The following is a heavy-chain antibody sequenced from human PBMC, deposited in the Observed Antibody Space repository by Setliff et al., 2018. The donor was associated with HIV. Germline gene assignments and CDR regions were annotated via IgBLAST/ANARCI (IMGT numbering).Heavy chain of an antibody. D-gene: IGHD4-4*01. CDR3: ARRGLTGRLDAFDF. Sequence: GESLKISCAASAFIFHNHAMSRVRQVPGQGLEWVSAISDDGTRTLYADFVKGRFTISRDNYRSTLYLQMNSLGVEDTAFYYCARRGLTGRLDAFDFWGPGTMVTVSS. J-gene: IGHJ3*01. CDR1: AFIFHNHA. V-gene: IGHV3-23*01. CDR2: ISDDGTRT.